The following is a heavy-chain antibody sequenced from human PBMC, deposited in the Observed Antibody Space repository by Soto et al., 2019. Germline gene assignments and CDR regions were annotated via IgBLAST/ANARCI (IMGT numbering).Heavy chain of an antibody. J-gene: IGHJ4*02. CDR1: GFTFSSYG. V-gene: IGHV3-33*01. D-gene: IGHD6-13*01. CDR2: IWYDGSNK. CDR3: ARDLNYSSSWYSSVYFLSPPRLAY. Sequence: PGGSLRLSCAASGFTFSSYGMHWVRQAPGKGLEWVAVIWYDGSNKYYADSVKGRFTISRDNSKNTLYLQMNSLRAEDTAVYYWARDLNYSSSWYSSVYFLSPPRLAYWGQGPLVTVSS.